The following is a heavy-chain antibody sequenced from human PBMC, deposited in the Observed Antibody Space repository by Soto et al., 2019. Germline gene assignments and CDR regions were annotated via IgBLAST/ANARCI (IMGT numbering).Heavy chain of an antibody. CDR3: AKLRVLEWEVQESDY. CDR1: GFTFSSHG. V-gene: IGHV3-30*18. CDR2: IPYDGSHQ. J-gene: IGHJ4*02. D-gene: IGHD3-3*01. Sequence: QVHLVESGGGVVQPGGSLRLSCAASGFTFSSHGMHWIRQAPGKGLEWVAVIPYDGSHQYYADSVKGRFSISRDNSKNTLYLQMNSLRAEDTAVYYCAKLRVLEWEVQESDYWGQGTLVSVSS.